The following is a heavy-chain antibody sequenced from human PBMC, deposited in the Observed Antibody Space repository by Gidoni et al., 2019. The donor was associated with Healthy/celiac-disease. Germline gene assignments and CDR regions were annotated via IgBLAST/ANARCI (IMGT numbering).Heavy chain of an antibody. CDR1: GGSISSSSYY. V-gene: IGHV4-39*07. CDR3: ARDDGGIAAAGTGGWFDP. D-gene: IGHD6-13*01. Sequence: QLQLQESGPGLVKPSETLSLTCTVSGGSISSSSYYWGWIRQPPGKGLEWIGSIYYSGSTYYNPSLKSRVTISVDTSKNQFSLKLSSVTAADTAVYYCARDDGGIAAAGTGGWFDPWGQGTLVTVSS. J-gene: IGHJ5*02. CDR2: IYYSGST.